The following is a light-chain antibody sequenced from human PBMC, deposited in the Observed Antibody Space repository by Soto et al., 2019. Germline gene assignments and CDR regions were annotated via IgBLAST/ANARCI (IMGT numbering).Light chain of an antibody. CDR2: DAS. J-gene: IGKJ5*01. Sequence: EIVLTQSPGTLSLSPGERATLSCRASQSVSSTYLAWYQEKPGQAPSLLIYDASSRATGIPDRFSGSGSGTDFTLTISRLEPEDFAVYYCQQYGSSPITFGQGTRLEVK. CDR3: QQYGSSPIT. V-gene: IGKV3-20*01. CDR1: QSVSSTY.